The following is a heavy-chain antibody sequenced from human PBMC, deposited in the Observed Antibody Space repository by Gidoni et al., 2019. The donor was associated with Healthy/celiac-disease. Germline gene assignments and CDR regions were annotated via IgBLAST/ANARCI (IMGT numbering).Heavy chain of an antibody. V-gene: IGHV3-33*01. CDR3: ARDSSGWEDQYYYGMDV. Sequence: QVQLVESGGGVVQPGRSLRLSCAASGFTFSSDGMHWVRQAPGKGLEWVAVIWYDGSKKYYADSVKGRFTISRDNSKNTLYLQMNSLRAEDTAVYYCARDSSGWEDQYYYGMDVWGQGTTVTVSS. CDR2: IWYDGSKK. CDR1: GFTFSSDG. D-gene: IGHD6-19*01. J-gene: IGHJ6*02.